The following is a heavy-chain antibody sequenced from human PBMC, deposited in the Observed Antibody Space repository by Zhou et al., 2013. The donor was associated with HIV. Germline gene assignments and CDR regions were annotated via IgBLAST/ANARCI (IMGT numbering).Heavy chain of an antibody. CDR2: IRPHDGAT. J-gene: IGHJ4*02. CDR1: GYTFTSYF. CDR3: VRYGDYSPFDY. D-gene: IGHD2-21*02. Sequence: QVQLLQSGTDVKKPGASVTVSCKASGYTFTSYFIHWVRRAPGQGLEWLGWIRPHDGATKSAQKFQGRLTMTRDASLNTAYMDLSGLTSNDTAVYFCVRYGDYSPFDYWGQGALVTVTS. V-gene: IGHV1-2*02.